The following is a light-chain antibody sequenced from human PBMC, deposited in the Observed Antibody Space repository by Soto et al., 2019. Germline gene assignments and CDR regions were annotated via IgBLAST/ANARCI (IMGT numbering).Light chain of an antibody. CDR2: KAS. J-gene: IGKJ1*01. CDR3: QHYNTYPWT. CDR1: QSVSSW. Sequence: DIQMTQSPSTLSASVGDRVTITCRASQSVSSWLAWYQQKPGQRPKLLIYKASHLESGVPSRFSGSGSGTEFTLTISSLQPGDFATYYCQHYNTYPWTFGHGTKVDI. V-gene: IGKV1-5*03.